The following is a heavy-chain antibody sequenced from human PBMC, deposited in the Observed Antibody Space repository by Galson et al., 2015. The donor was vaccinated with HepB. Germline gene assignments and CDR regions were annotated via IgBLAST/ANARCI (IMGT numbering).Heavy chain of an antibody. J-gene: IGHJ4*02. CDR2: ISAYNGNT. D-gene: IGHD2-15*01. CDR1: GYTFTSYG. CDR3: ARVPHCSGGSCYFDLFDY. V-gene: IGHV1-18*01. Sequence: SVKVSCKASGYTFTSYGISWVRQAPGQGLEWMGWISAYNGNTNYAQKLQGRVTMTTDTSTSTAYMELRSLRSDDTAVYYCARVPHCSGGSCYFDLFDYWGQGTLVTVSS.